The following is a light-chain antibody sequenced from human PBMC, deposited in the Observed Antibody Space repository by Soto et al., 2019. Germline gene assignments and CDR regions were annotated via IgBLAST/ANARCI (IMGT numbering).Light chain of an antibody. CDR1: QSITSRH. CDR2: AAS. Sequence: EIVLTQSPGTLSLSPGERATLSCRASQSITSRHLAWYRQKAGQTPRLLIYAASGRPGGIPDRFSGSGSETDFTLTISRLEPEDFAVYYCQQYHTSPYNFGQGTKVDIK. V-gene: IGKV3-20*01. CDR3: QQYHTSPYN. J-gene: IGKJ2*01.